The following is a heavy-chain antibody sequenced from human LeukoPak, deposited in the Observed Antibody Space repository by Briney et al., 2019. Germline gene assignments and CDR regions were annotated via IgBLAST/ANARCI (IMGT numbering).Heavy chain of an antibody. CDR2: INPADSDT. D-gene: IGHD5-24*01. J-gene: IGHJ4*02. Sequence: GESLKISCKTSGYSFTSYWIAWVRQIPGKGLEWVGIINPADSDTRYSLSLQGQVTISADRSISTAYLQWSSLEASDTAIYYCARGEGGYNYAFWGQGTLASVSS. CDR1: GYSFTSYW. V-gene: IGHV5-51*01. CDR3: ARGEGGYNYAF.